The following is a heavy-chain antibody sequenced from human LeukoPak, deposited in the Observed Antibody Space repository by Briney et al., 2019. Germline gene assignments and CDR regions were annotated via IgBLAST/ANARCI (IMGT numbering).Heavy chain of an antibody. V-gene: IGHV3-9*01. J-gene: IGHJ4*02. D-gene: IGHD3-22*01. CDR2: ISWNSGSI. CDR1: GFTFDDYA. CDR3: AKAGPYSSGYPWNYFDY. Sequence: GGSLRLSCAASGFTFDDYAMHWVRQAPGKGLEGVSGISWNSGSIGYADSVKGRFTISRDNAKNSLYLQMNSLRAEDTALYYCAKAGPYSSGYPWNYFDYWGQGTLVTVSS.